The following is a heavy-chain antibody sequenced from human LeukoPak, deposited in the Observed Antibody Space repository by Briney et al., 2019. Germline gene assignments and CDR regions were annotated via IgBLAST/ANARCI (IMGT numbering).Heavy chain of an antibody. CDR2: IWTDGGTT. V-gene: IGHV3-64D*09. CDR3: VTVGMTSVWSYLRFDP. CDR1: GFTFSSYV. Sequence: PGGSLRLSCAASGFTFSSYVMHWVRQAPGKGLEYVSSIWTDGGTTSYTDSVKGRFTISRDNSKNTLYLQMSSLRPEDTAVYYCVTVGMTSVWSYLRFDPRGQGTLVSVSS. D-gene: IGHD3-16*01. J-gene: IGHJ5*02.